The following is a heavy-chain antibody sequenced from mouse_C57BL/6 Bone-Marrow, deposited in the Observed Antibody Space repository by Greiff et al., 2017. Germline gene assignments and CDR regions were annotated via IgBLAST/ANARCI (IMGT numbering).Heavy chain of an antibody. J-gene: IGHJ4*01. Sequence: EVMLVESGGGLVQPGGSLKLSCAASGFTFSDYYMYWVRQTPEKRLEWVAYISNGGGSTYYPDTVKGRFTISRDNAKNTLYLQMSRLKSEDTAMYYCARHLLWSYAMDYWGQGTSVTVSS. D-gene: IGHD2-1*01. V-gene: IGHV5-12*01. CDR2: ISNGGGST. CDR3: ARHLLWSYAMDY. CDR1: GFTFSDYY.